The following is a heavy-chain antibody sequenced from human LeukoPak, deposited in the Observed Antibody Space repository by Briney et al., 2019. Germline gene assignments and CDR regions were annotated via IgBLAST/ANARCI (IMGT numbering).Heavy chain of an antibody. Sequence: GGSLRLSCAASGFTFSSYAMSWVRQAPGKGLEWVSTISSNVDTTYYADSVQGRFTISRDNSKNTLYLQMHSLRVDDTAIYYCAKDTMVRGLVDSWGQGTLVTVSS. J-gene: IGHJ4*02. CDR3: AKDTMVRGLVDS. V-gene: IGHV3-23*01. D-gene: IGHD3-10*01. CDR2: ISSNVDTT. CDR1: GFTFSSYA.